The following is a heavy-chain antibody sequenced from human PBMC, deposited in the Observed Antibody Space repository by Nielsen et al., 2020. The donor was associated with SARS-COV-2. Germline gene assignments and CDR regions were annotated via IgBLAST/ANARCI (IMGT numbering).Heavy chain of an antibody. Sequence: GGSLRLSCAASGFTFNNFGFYWVRQAPGKGLEWVASISYEGSKKYYADSLTGRFTVSRDTSKNTVYLQMNSLSVEDTAVYHCAKRLAVFMLTFGGEGAMDVWGQGTTVSVSS. D-gene: IGHD3-16*01. CDR1: GFTFNNFG. CDR2: ISYEGSKK. J-gene: IGHJ6*02. CDR3: AKRLAVFMLTFGGEGAMDV. V-gene: IGHV3-30*18.